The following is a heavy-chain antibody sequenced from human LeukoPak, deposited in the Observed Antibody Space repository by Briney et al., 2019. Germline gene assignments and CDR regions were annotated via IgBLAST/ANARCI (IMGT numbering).Heavy chain of an antibody. D-gene: IGHD2-8*02. CDR2: IKQDGSEK. Sequence: GGSLRLSCAASGFTFSSYWMSWGRQAPGKGLEWVANIKQDGSEKYYVDSVKGRFTISRENAKNSLYLQMNSLRAEDTAIYYCATYRQVLLPFESWGQGTLVTVSS. J-gene: IGHJ4*02. V-gene: IGHV3-7*03. CDR1: GFTFSSYW. CDR3: ATYRQVLLPFES.